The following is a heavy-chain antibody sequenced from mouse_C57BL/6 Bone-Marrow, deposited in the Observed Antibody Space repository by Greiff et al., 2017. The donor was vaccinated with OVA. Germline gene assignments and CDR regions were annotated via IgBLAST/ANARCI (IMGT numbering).Heavy chain of an antibody. CDR3: AREGYGYDRAWFAY. CDR2: INPNNGGT. Sequence: EVQLQQSGPELVKPGASVKIPCKASGYTFTDYNMDWVKQSHGKSLEWIGDINPNNGGTIYNQKFKGKATLTVDKSSSTAYMELRSLTSEDTAVYYCAREGYGYDRAWFAYWGQGTLVTVSA. V-gene: IGHV1-18*01. D-gene: IGHD2-2*01. CDR1: GYTFTDYN. J-gene: IGHJ3*01.